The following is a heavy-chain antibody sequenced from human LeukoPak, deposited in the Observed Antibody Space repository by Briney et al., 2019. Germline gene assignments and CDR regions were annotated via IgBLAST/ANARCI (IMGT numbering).Heavy chain of an antibody. V-gene: IGHV3-74*01. D-gene: IGHD5-18*01. CDR2: INGDGTTT. J-gene: IGHJ6*02. Sequence: GGSLRLSCTASGFTLSSYWMHWVRRAPGKGLVWVARINGDGTTTSHADPVKGRFTISRDNAKNTLYLQMNSLRAEDTAVYYCVREDTSIVKYGMDVWGQGTTVTVSS. CDR3: VREDTSIVKYGMDV. CDR1: GFTLSSYW.